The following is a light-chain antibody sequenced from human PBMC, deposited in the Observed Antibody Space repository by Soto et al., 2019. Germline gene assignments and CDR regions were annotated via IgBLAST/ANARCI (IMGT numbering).Light chain of an antibody. CDR1: QSVSSD. V-gene: IGKV3-15*01. Sequence: IVMTQSPAILSVSPGERATLSCRASQSVSSDLAWYQQKPGQAPRLLIYEASIMATGIAARFSGSGSGTEFTLTISSLQSEDSAVYWCQQYKSCPFTFGPGTKVDF. CDR2: EAS. J-gene: IGKJ3*01. CDR3: QQYKSCPFT.